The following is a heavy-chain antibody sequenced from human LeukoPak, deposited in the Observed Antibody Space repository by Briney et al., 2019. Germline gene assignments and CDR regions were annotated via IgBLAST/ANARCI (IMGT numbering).Heavy chain of an antibody. Sequence: SETLSLTCTVSGGSISSYYWSWIRQPAGKGLEWIGRIYTSGSTNYNPSLKSRVSMSVDTSKNQFSLKLSSVTAADTAVYYCARSVITFGGVIVIRYFDYWGQGTLVTVSS. D-gene: IGHD3-16*02. CDR1: GGSISSYY. CDR2: IYTSGST. J-gene: IGHJ4*02. CDR3: ARSVITFGGVIVIRYFDY. V-gene: IGHV4-4*07.